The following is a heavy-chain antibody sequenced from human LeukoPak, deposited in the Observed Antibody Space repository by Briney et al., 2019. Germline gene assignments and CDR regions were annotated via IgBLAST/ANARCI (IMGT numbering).Heavy chain of an antibody. CDR2: INHSGST. CDR3: ARGFPCSGGSCLRY. J-gene: IGHJ4*02. Sequence: SETLSLTCAVYGGSFSGYYWSWLRQPPGKGLEWLGEINHSGSTNYNPSLKSRVTISVDTSKNQFSLKLSSVTAADTAVYYCARGFPCSGGSCLRYWGQGTLVTVSS. CDR1: GGSFSGYY. V-gene: IGHV4-34*01. D-gene: IGHD2-15*01.